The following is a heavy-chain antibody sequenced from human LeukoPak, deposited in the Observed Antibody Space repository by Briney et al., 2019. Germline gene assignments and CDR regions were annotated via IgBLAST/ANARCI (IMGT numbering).Heavy chain of an antibody. CDR2: ISGSTDRT. CDR1: GFTFSDYA. D-gene: IGHD5-12*01. J-gene: IGHJ4*02. V-gene: IGHV3-23*01. CDR3: AKGRPPGVIMAGRGGFDY. Sequence: PGGSLRLSCAASGFTFSDYAMNWVRQAPGKGLEWVSIISGSTDRTNYADSVKGRFTISRDNSKNTLYLQMNSLRAEDTAVYYCAKGRPPGVIMAGRGGFDYWGQGTLVTVSS.